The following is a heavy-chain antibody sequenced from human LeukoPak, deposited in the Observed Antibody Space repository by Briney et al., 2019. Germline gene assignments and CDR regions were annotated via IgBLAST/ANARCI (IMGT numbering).Heavy chain of an antibody. V-gene: IGHV1-2*02. CDR2: INSKSGGT. D-gene: IGHD2-21*02. Sequence: GASVKVSCKASGYTFTAYIMHWVRQAPGQGLEYMGWINSKSGGTNYAQKFGGRVTMTRDTSINTAYMELSRLGFDDTAVYYCARDDALTAMWEFDSWGQGTLVTVSS. CDR1: GYTFTAYI. J-gene: IGHJ4*02. CDR3: ARDDALTAMWEFDS.